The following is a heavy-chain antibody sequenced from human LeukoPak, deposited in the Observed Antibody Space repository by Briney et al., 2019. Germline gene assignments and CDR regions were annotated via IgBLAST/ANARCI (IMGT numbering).Heavy chain of an antibody. CDR2: INPNSGGT. CDR3: ARESGQWLVRGDY. V-gene: IGHV1-2*02. CDR1: GYTFTGYY. J-gene: IGHJ4*02. Sequence: ASVKVSCKASGYTFTGYYMHWVRQAPGQGLEWMGWINPNSGGTNYAQKFQGRVTMTRGTSISTAYMELSRLRSDDTAVYYCARESGQWLVRGDYWGQGTLVTVSS. D-gene: IGHD6-19*01.